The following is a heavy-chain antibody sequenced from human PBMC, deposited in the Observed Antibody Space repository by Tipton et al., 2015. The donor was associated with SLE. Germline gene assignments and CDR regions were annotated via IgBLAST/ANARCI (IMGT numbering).Heavy chain of an antibody. V-gene: IGHV4-39*07. Sequence: LRLSCTVSGGSISSSSYYWGWIRQPPGKGLEWIGSIYYSGSTYYNPSLKSRVTISVDTSKNQFSLKLSSVTAADTAVYYCARMNPSSSWFFDYWGQGTLVTVSS. CDR3: ARMNPSSSWFFDY. CDR1: GGSISSSSYY. D-gene: IGHD6-13*01. CDR2: IYYSGST. J-gene: IGHJ4*02.